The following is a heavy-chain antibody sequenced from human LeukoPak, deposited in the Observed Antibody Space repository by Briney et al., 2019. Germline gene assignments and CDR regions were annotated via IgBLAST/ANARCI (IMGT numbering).Heavy chain of an antibody. CDR3: AKRWFGDR. Sequence: ETLSLTCAVYGGSFSGYYWSWVRQAPGKGLEWVSVISGSGGDTYYADSVKGRFTISRDNSKNTLYLQMNSLRAEDTAVYYCAKRWFGDRWGQGTLVTVSS. D-gene: IGHD3-10*01. CDR1: GGSFSGYY. J-gene: IGHJ5*02. V-gene: IGHV3-23*01. CDR2: ISGSGGDT.